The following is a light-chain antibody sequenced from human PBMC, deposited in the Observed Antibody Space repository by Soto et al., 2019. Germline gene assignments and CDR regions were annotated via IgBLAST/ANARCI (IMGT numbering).Light chain of an antibody. V-gene: IGLV2-14*03. CDR2: EVS. CDR3: SSYTSSSTRV. CDR1: SSDVGAYDY. Sequence: QSALTQPASVSGSPGQSMTISCTGTSSDVGAYDYVSWYQQHPDKAPKLMIYEVSNRPSGVSNLFSGSKSVNTATLTTSGLQADDEADYYCSSYTSSSTRVFGTGTKVTVL. J-gene: IGLJ1*01.